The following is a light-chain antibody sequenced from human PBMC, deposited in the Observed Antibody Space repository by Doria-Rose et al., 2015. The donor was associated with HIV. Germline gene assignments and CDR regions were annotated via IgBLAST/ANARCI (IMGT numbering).Light chain of an antibody. Sequence: EIVMTQSPGTLSLSPGERATLSCRASQSFSSTYLAWYQQKPGQARSLLIYDGSTSATGIPDRFSASGSGTDFTLTINRLEPEDFALYYCHQYGTSWTFGQGTKVEI. CDR3: HQYGTSWT. V-gene: IGKV3-20*01. J-gene: IGKJ1*01. CDR2: DGS. CDR1: QSFSSTY.